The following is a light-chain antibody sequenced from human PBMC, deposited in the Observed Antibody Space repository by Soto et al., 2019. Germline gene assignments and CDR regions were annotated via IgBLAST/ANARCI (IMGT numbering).Light chain of an antibody. Sequence: QSVLTQPASVSGSPGQSITISCTGTSSDVGNYNLVSWYQQHPGKAPKLMIYDVSKRPSGVSNRFSGSKSGNTASLTISGLQADDEANYYCCSYAVDSYDFGTGTKVTVL. CDR2: DVS. V-gene: IGLV2-23*02. CDR1: SSDVGNYNL. J-gene: IGLJ1*01. CDR3: CSYAVDSYD.